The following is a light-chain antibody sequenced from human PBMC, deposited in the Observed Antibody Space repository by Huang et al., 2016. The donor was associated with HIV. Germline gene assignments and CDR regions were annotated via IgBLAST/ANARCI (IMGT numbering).Light chain of an antibody. CDR3: MQALQTTWT. CDR2: LVS. Sequence: DIVMTQSPLSLPVTPGEPSSISCRSSQSLLHSNGYNYLDWYLPKPGQSPQLLIYLVSNRASGVPDRFSGSGSVTDFTLKISRVEAEDVGVYYCMQALQTTWTFGQGTKVEIK. J-gene: IGKJ1*01. V-gene: IGKV2-28*01. CDR1: QSLLHSNGYNY.